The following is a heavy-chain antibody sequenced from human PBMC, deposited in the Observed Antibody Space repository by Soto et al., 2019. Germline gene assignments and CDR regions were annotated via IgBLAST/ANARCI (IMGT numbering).Heavy chain of an antibody. Sequence: SETLYLTCTVSGGSISSYYWSWIRQPPGKGLEWMGYIYYSGSTNYNPSLKSRVTISVDTSKNQFSLKLSSVTAADTAVYYCAGHTRAAGWFAPWGKGTLVTVSS. D-gene: IGHD6-13*01. CDR3: AGHTRAAGWFAP. CDR2: IYYSGST. J-gene: IGHJ5*02. CDR1: GGSISSYY. V-gene: IGHV4-59*08.